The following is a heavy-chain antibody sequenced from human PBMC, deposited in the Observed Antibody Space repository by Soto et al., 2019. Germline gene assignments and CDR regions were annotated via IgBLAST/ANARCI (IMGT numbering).Heavy chain of an antibody. J-gene: IGHJ4*02. CDR2: IIPIFGTA. Sequence: QVQLVQSGAEVKKPGSSVKVSCKASGGTFSSYAISWVRQAPGQGLEWMGGIIPIFGTANYAQKFQGRVTITAEKTTSKAYMGLSSLRSEDTAVYYCARDTRYSSSSGGGDWGQGTLVTVSS. CDR3: ARDTRYSSSSGGGD. CDR1: GGTFSSYA. D-gene: IGHD6-6*01. V-gene: IGHV1-69*06.